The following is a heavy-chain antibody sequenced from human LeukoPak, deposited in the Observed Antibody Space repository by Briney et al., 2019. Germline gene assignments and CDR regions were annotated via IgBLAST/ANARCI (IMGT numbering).Heavy chain of an antibody. D-gene: IGHD3-10*01. J-gene: IGHJ3*02. CDR3: AKMDGANDAFDI. V-gene: IGHV3-23*01. CDR2: ISGSGGNT. Sequence: PGGSLRLSCAASGFTFSSYGMHWVRQAPGKGLEWVSAISGSGGNTYYADSVKGRFTISRDNSKNTLYLQMNSLRAEDTAVYYCAKMDGANDAFDIWGQGTMVTVSS. CDR1: GFTFSSYG.